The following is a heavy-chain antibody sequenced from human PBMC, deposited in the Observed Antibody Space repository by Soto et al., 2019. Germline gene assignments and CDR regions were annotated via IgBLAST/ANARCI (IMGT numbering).Heavy chain of an antibody. V-gene: IGHV1-46*01. CDR2: INPSGGST. Sequence: GASVKVSCKASGYTFTSYYMHWVRQAPGQGLEWMGIINPSGGSTSYAQKFQGRVTMTRDTSTSTVYMELSSLRSEDTAVYYCARSVYCSSTSCQKSNYYFDYWGQGTLVTAPQ. CDR3: ARSVYCSSTSCQKSNYYFDY. J-gene: IGHJ4*02. D-gene: IGHD2-2*01. CDR1: GYTFTSYY.